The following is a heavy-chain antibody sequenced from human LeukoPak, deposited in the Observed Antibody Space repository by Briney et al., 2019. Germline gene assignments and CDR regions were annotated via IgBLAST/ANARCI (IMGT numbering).Heavy chain of an antibody. CDR1: GFTFSDYY. D-gene: IGHD2-15*01. Sequence: GGSLRLSCAASGFTFSDYYMSWIRQAPGKGLEWVSYISSGGGTIYYADSVKGRFTISRNNAKNSLYLQMNSLRAEDTAVYYCARESFYCSGGSCYNTQFDYWGQGTLVTVSS. V-gene: IGHV3-11*01. CDR3: ARESFYCSGGSCYNTQFDY. J-gene: IGHJ4*02. CDR2: ISSGGGTI.